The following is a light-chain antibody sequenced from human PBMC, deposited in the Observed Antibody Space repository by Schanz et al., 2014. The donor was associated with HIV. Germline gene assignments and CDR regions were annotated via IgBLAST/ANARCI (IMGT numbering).Light chain of an antibody. CDR3: QTYDSGISGVV. CDR1: SSDVGSYNL. CDR2: DVS. Sequence: QSALTQPASVSGSPGQSITISCTGTSSDVGSYNLVSWYQQHPGRAPKLMIYDVSNRPSGVSNRFSGSKSGTSASLTITGLQAEDEADYYCQTYDSGISGVVFGGGTKLTVL. V-gene: IGLV2-14*02. J-gene: IGLJ2*01.